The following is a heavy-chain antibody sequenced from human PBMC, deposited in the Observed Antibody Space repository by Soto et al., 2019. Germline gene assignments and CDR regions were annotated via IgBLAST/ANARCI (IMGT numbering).Heavy chain of an antibody. D-gene: IGHD4-17*01. Sequence: PSETLSLTCTVSGGSISIYYWRWIRQPPGKGLEWIGYIYYSGSTNYNPSLKSRVTISVDTSKNQFSLKLSSVTAADTAVYYCARGAVTTLMDVWGQGTTVTVSS. J-gene: IGHJ6*02. CDR2: IYYSGST. CDR3: ARGAVTTLMDV. V-gene: IGHV4-59*01. CDR1: GGSISIYY.